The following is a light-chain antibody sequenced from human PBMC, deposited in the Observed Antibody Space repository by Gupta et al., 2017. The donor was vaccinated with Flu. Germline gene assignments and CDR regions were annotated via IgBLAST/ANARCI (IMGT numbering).Light chain of an antibody. CDR2: KAS. J-gene: IGKJ3*01. Sequence: IQMTQSPSTLSASVGDRVTITCRASESISSWVAWYQQKPGRAPKLLIYKASSLESGVPSRFSGGGSGTEFTLTISGLQPDDFATYYCQYHNSYFFTFGPGTTVDI. CDR3: QYHNSYFFT. CDR1: ESISSW. V-gene: IGKV1-5*03.